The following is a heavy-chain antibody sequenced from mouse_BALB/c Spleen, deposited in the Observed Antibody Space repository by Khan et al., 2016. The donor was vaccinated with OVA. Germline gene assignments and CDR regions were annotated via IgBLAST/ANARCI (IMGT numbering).Heavy chain of an antibody. CDR3: ARTHER. CDR2: INPSSGYT. CDR1: GYTFTSYT. V-gene: IGHV1-4*01. Sequence: VQLQQSGAELARPGASVKMSCKASGYTFTSYTMHWVKQRPGQGLEWIGYINPSSGYTKYNQKFKDKATLTADKSSSTASMQLSILTSDDSSVYYCARTHERWGQGTTLTVSS. J-gene: IGHJ2*01.